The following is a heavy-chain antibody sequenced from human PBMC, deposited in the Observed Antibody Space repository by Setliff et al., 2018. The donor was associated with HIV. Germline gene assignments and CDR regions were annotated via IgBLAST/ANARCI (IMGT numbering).Heavy chain of an antibody. CDR1: GFTFSNYA. D-gene: IGHD3-16*01. CDR2: ASDDGKNI. J-gene: IGHJ6*03. Sequence: SCAASGFTFSNYAVHWVRQAPGKGLEWVAVASDDGKNIYYADSVKGRFTVSRDNYRNTVFLRMNSLRMEDTAVFYCARDAGRWGSYYYFRYMDVWGKGTTVTVSS. V-gene: IGHV3-30*03. CDR3: ARDAGRWGSYYYFRYMDV.